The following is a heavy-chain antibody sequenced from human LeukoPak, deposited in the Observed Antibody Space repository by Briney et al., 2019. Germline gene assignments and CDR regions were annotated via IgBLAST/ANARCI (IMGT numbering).Heavy chain of an antibody. CDR2: IYYSGST. J-gene: IGHJ4*02. Sequence: PSETLSLTCTVSGGSISSYYWSWIRQPPGKGLEWIGYIYYSGSTNYNPSLKSRVTISVDTSKNQFSLKLSSVTAADTAVYYCARGPDSSGYPLGYWGQGTLVTASS. CDR1: GGSISSYY. CDR3: ARGPDSSGYPLGY. D-gene: IGHD3-22*01. V-gene: IGHV4-59*01.